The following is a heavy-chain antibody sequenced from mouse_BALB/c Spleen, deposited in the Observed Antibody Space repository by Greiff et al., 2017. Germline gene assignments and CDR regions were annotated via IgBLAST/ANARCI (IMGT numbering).Heavy chain of an antibody. CDR3: ARESY. V-gene: IGHV5-4*02. CDR2: ISDGGSYT. J-gene: IGHJ2*01. Sequence: EVKLMESGGGLVKPGGSLKLSCAASGFTFSDYYMYWVRQTPEKRLEWVATISDGGSYTYYPDSVKGRFTISRDNAKNNLYLQMSSLKSEDTAMYYCARESYWGQGTTLTVSS. CDR1: GFTFSDYY.